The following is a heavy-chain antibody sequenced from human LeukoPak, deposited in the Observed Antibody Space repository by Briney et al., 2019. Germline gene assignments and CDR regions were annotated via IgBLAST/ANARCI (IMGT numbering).Heavy chain of an antibody. CDR2: IRYDGSNK. Sequence: GGSLRLSCAASGFTFSSYGMHWVRQAPGKGLEWVAFIRYDGSNKYYADSVKGRFTISRDNSKNSLYLQMNSLRAEDTAVYYCARFRRSVTMVREAYYFDYWGQGTLVTVSS. V-gene: IGHV3-30*02. CDR1: GFTFSSYG. J-gene: IGHJ4*02. D-gene: IGHD3-10*01. CDR3: ARFRRSVTMVREAYYFDY.